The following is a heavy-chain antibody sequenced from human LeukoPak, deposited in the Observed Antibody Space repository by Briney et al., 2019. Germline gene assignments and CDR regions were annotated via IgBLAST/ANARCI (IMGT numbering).Heavy chain of an antibody. D-gene: IGHD2-15*01. V-gene: IGHV4-59*08. J-gene: IGHJ3*02. Sequence: SETLSLTCTGSGGSINSYYWSWIRQPPGKGLEWIGYIYYSGSTNYNPSLKSRVTISVDTSNNKFSLKLTSLTAADTAVYYCVRHLSAGRPAFDIWGQGTMVTVSS. CDR2: IYYSGST. CDR3: VRHLSAGRPAFDI. CDR1: GGSINSYY.